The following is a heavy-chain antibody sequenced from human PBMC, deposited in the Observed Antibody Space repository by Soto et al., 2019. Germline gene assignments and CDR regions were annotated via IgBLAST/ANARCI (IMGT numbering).Heavy chain of an antibody. J-gene: IGHJ2*01. V-gene: IGHV4-30-4*01. D-gene: IGHD2-8*01. CDR1: GGSISGGVHS. Sequence: QVQLQESGPGLVKPSETLSLTCTVSGGSISGGVHSWSWIRQPPGKGLEWIGHIFDSRSTYYNPSLKSRLTISVDTSKNQFSLRLNSVTAADTAVYYCAREIMPLTNDWYFDLWGRGTLVTVSS. CDR3: AREIMPLTNDWYFDL. CDR2: IFDSRST.